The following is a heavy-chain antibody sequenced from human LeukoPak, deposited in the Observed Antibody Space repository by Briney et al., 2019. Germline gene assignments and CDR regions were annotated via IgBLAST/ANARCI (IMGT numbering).Heavy chain of an antibody. CDR1: GFTFSSYS. Sequence: PGGSLRLSCAASGFTFSSYSMNWVRQAPGKGLEWGSSISSSSSYIYYADSVKGRFTISRDNAKNSLYLQMNSLRAEDTAVYYCARIGIVLTGSFDYWGQGTLVTVSS. CDR2: ISSSSSYI. V-gene: IGHV3-21*01. J-gene: IGHJ4*02. D-gene: IGHD7-27*01. CDR3: ARIGIVLTGSFDY.